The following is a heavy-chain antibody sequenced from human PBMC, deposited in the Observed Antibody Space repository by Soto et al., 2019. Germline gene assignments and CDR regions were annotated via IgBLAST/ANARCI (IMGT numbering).Heavy chain of an antibody. Sequence: QVQLVESGGGVVQPRRSLRLSCAASGFTFSSYAMHWVRQAPGKGLEWVAVISYDGSNKYYADSVKGRFTISRDNSKNTLYLQMNSLRAEDTAVYYCARDGTTEHWGQGTLVTVSS. V-gene: IGHV3-30-3*01. CDR2: ISYDGSNK. J-gene: IGHJ4*02. D-gene: IGHD1-7*01. CDR1: GFTFSSYA. CDR3: ARDGTTEH.